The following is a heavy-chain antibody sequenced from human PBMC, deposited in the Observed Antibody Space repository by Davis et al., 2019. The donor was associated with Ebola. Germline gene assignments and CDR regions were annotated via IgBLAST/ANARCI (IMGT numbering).Heavy chain of an antibody. Sequence: PVKVSCKTSGHSFSSYPISWVRQAPRQGLDWIGGIIPIFDTPHYAQKFQGRITITADAATSTAYMELSSLRSEDTATYFCARDFDGGNYYFDYWGPGTPVTVSS. D-gene: IGHD3-9*01. CDR2: IIPIFDTP. CDR1: GHSFSSYP. CDR3: ARDFDGGNYYFDY. J-gene: IGHJ4*02. V-gene: IGHV1-69*13.